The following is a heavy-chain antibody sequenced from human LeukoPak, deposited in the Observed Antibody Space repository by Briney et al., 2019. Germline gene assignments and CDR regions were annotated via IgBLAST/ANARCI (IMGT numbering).Heavy chain of an antibody. CDR2: VRGIGDST. V-gene: IGHV3-23*01. CDR3: ARDGYCTTATCYGWLDY. D-gene: IGHD2-2*03. Sequence: GGSLRLSCAASGFTVSSYAMSWVRLAPGKGLEWVSGVRGIGDSTYYADSVKGRFTVSRDNSRNTLYLQMNSLRPEDTAVYYCARDGYCTTATCYGWLDYWGLGTVVTVSS. J-gene: IGHJ4*02. CDR1: GFTVSSYA.